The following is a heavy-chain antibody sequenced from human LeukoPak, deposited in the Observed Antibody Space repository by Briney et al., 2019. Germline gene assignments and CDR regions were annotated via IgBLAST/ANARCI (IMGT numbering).Heavy chain of an antibody. Sequence: KSSETLSLTCTVSGGSISSSSYYWGWIRQPPGKGLEWIGSIYYSGSTYYNPSLKSRVTISVDTSKNQFSLRLNSVTAADTAVYYCARPPHYYDTSGYSVWGQGTLVTVSS. CDR1: GGSISSSSYY. D-gene: IGHD3-22*01. J-gene: IGHJ4*02. V-gene: IGHV4-39*07. CDR3: ARPPHYYDTSGYSV. CDR2: IYYSGST.